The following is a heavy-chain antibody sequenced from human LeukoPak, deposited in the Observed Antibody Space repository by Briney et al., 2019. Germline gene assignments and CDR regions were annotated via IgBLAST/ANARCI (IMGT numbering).Heavy chain of an antibody. V-gene: IGHV3-66*01. CDR3: ARGLFASGSYYNFFDY. CDR1: GFTVSSKS. D-gene: IGHD3-10*01. CDR2: IFNGGST. Sequence: GGSLRLSCAASGFTVSSKSMSWVRQAPGKGLEWVSVIFNGGSTYYADSVKGRFTISTDNSKNMLYLQMNSLRAEDTAVYYCARGLFASGSYYNFFDYWAQGTLVTVSS. J-gene: IGHJ4*02.